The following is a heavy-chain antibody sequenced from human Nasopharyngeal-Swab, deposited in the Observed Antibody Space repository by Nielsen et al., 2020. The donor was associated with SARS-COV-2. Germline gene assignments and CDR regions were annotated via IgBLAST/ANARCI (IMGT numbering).Heavy chain of an antibody. Sequence: ASVKVSWKASGYTLTGYYMHWVRKVPGQGLEWMGRINPNSGGTNYAQKFQGRVTMTRDTSISTAYMELSRLRSDDTAVYYCARVGNSGYCSGGSCYSLNYWGQGTLVTVSS. D-gene: IGHD2-15*01. CDR1: GYTLTGYY. V-gene: IGHV1-2*06. CDR2: INPNSGGT. J-gene: IGHJ4*02. CDR3: ARVGNSGYCSGGSCYSLNY.